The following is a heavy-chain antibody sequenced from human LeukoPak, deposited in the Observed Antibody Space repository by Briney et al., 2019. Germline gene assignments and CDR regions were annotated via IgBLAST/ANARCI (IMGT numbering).Heavy chain of an antibody. D-gene: IGHD1-26*01. CDR2: INTNSGGT. V-gene: IGHV1-2*02. CDR1: GYTFTGYY. CDR3: ARLGSLPKSPAKY. J-gene: IGHJ4*02. Sequence: ASVKVSCKASGYTFTGYYMHWVRQAPGQGLEWMGWINTNSGGTNYAQKFQGRVTMTRDTSISTAYMELSRLRSDDTAVYYCARLGSLPKSPAKYWGQGTLVTVSS.